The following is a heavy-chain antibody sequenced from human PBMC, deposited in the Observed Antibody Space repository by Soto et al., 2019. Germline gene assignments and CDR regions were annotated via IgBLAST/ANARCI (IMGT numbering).Heavy chain of an antibody. V-gene: IGHV4-4*02. CDR1: SGSISSSNW. CDR2: IYHSGST. Sequence: SETLSLTCAVSSGSISSSNWWSWVRQPPGKGLEWIGEIYHSGSTNYNPSLKSRVTISVDKSKNQFSLKLSSVTAADTAVYYCARVILGTAMYYFDFWGQGTLVTVSS. CDR3: ARVILGTAMYYFDF. J-gene: IGHJ4*02. D-gene: IGHD5-18*01.